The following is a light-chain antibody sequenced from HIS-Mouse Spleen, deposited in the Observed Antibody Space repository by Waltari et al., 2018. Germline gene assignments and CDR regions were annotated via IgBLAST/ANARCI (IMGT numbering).Light chain of an antibody. Sequence: QSALTQPASVSGSPGQSITIPCTGTSSDVGGYNSVSWYQQHPGKAPKLMIYDVSKRPSGVSNRFSGSKSGNTASLTISGLQAEDEADYYCSSYTSSSTLVVFGGGTKLTVL. CDR1: SSDVGGYNS. V-gene: IGLV2-14*03. CDR2: DVS. J-gene: IGLJ2*01. CDR3: SSYTSSSTLVV.